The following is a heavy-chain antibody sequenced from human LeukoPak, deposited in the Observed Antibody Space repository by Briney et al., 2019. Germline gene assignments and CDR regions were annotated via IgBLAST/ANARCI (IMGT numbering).Heavy chain of an antibody. CDR2: IRYDGSNK. CDR3: AKDRSSYVRQTPPDY. V-gene: IGHV3-30*02. Sequence: GGSLDLSCAAPGFPFSSYAMHWGRQAPGKGRGGGGFIRYDGSNKYYADSVKGRFTISRDNSKNTLYLQMNSLRAEDTAVYYCAKDRSSYVRQTPPDYWGQGTLVTVSS. J-gene: IGHJ4*02. CDR1: GFPFSSYA. D-gene: IGHD6-13*01.